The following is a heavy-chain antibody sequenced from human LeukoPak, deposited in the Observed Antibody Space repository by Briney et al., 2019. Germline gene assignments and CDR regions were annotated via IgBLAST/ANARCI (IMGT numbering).Heavy chain of an antibody. Sequence: PGGSLRLSCAASGFTFSSYEMNWVRQAPGKGLEWVSYISSSGSTIYYADSVKGRFTISRDNAKNSLYLQMNSLRAEDTAVYYCARVFGYSSSWRYGGDYYYYMDVWGKGTTVTVSS. D-gene: IGHD6-13*01. CDR2: ISSSGSTI. CDR3: ARVFGYSSSWRYGGDYYYYMDV. CDR1: GFTFSSYE. J-gene: IGHJ6*03. V-gene: IGHV3-48*03.